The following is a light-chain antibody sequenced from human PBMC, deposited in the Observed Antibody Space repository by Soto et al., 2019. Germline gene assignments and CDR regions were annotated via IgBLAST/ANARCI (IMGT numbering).Light chain of an antibody. V-gene: IGKV2-28*01. Sequence: DIVMTQSPLSLPVTPGEPASISCRSSQSLLHSNGYNFLDWYLQKPGQSPQLLIYLGSSRSSGVPDRFSGSGSGTDFTLKIDRVEAADVVSYYCMKGPQTPCTFGQGTRLEIK. CDR3: MKGPQTPCT. CDR1: QSLLHSNGYNF. CDR2: LGS. J-gene: IGKJ5*01.